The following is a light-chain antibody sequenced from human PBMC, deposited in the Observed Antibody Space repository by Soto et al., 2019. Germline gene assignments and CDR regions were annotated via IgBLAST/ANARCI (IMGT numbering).Light chain of an antibody. J-gene: IGLJ2*01. CDR1: SSDVGGYNY. CDR2: EVS. V-gene: IGLV2-8*01. Sequence: QSVLTQPPSASGSPGQSVTISCTGTSSDVGGYNYVSWYQQHPGKAPKLMIYEVSKRPSGVPDRFSGSKSGNTASLTVSGLKAEYEADYYCSSYAGSNTVVFGGGTKVTAL. CDR3: SSYAGSNTVV.